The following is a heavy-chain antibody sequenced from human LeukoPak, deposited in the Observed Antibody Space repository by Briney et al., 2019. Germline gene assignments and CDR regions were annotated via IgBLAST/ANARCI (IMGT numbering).Heavy chain of an antibody. J-gene: IGHJ3*02. D-gene: IGHD4-17*01. CDR1: GVSISRSFYY. CDR3: ARRPNLPADFGDYWRFDI. CDR2: IYYTGST. V-gene: IGHV4-39*01. Sequence: LETLSLTCSISGVSISRSFYYWGWIRQPPGKRLEWIGNIYYTGSTYYNPSLKSRVSMSVDTSKNQFSLNLISVTAADTAVYFCARRPNLPADFGDYWRFDIWGQGRRVTVSS.